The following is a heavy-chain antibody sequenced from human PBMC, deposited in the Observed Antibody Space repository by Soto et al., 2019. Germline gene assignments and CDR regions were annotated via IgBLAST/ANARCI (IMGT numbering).Heavy chain of an antibody. D-gene: IGHD1-1*01. CDR3: ARGTRVGWNTNWFDP. CDR1: EFTFNNYW. CDR2: IKPDGSDK. Sequence: EVQLVESGGGLVQPGESLRLSCAASEFTFNNYWMTWVRQAPEKGLEWVASIKPDGSDKYYLDSVKGRFTISRDNAXXSRYLQMNGLRADDTAVYFCARGTRVGWNTNWFDPWGQGTLVTVSS. J-gene: IGHJ5*02. V-gene: IGHV3-7*01.